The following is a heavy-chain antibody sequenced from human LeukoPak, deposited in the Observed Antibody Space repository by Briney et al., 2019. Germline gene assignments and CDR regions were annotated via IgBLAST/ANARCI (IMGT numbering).Heavy chain of an antibody. D-gene: IGHD3-10*01. J-gene: IGHJ4*02. CDR3: ATGVTAFDY. CDR1: GFTFSNYW. CDR2: INSDGTDT. V-gene: IGHV3-74*01. Sequence: GGSLRLSCAASGFTFSNYWMHWVRQAPGKGLVWVSRINSDGTDTTYADSVRGRFTISRDNAKNTLYLQMDSLRAEDTAVYYCATGVTAFDYWGQGSLVTVSS.